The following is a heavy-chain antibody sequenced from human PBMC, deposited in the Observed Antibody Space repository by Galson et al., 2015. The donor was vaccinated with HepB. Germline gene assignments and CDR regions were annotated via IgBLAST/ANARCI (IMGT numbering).Heavy chain of an antibody. Sequence: SVKVSCKASGGTFSSYAISWVRQAPGQGLEWMGGIIPIFGTANYAQKFQGRVTITADESTSTAYMELSSLRSEDTAVYYCARGLRGVIIRQPSYYFDYWGQGTLVTVSS. D-gene: IGHD3-10*01. CDR3: ARGLRGVIIRQPSYYFDY. V-gene: IGHV1-69*13. J-gene: IGHJ4*02. CDR2: IIPIFGTA. CDR1: GGTFSSYA.